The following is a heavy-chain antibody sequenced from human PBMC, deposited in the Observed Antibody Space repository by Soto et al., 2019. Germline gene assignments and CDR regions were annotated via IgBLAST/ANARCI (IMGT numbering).Heavy chain of an antibody. Sequence: SETLSLTCTVSGGSITSAGFYCGLIRQHPGKGLEWIGYIYYSGSTYYNPSLKSRVTISVDTSKNQFSLKLSSVTAADTAVYYCARERGNTAMVNRESYDYSYMDVWGEGTTVTVS. CDR1: GGSITSAGFY. V-gene: IGHV4-31*03. CDR2: IYYSGST. D-gene: IGHD5-18*01. CDR3: ARERGNTAMVNRESYDYSYMDV. J-gene: IGHJ6*03.